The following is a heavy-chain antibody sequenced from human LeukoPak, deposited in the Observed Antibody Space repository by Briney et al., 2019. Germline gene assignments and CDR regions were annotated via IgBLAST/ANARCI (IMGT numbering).Heavy chain of an antibody. CDR3: ARGFGGNSFGY. V-gene: IGHV3-48*03. CDR2: ISSSGGII. Sequence: PGGSLRLSCAASGFIFSSYEMNWVRQAPGKGLEWVSYISSSGGIIYYADSVKGRFTISRDNAKNSVSLQMNRLRAEDTAVYYCARGFGGNSFGYWGQGTLVTVSS. J-gene: IGHJ4*02. CDR1: GFIFSSYE. D-gene: IGHD4-23*01.